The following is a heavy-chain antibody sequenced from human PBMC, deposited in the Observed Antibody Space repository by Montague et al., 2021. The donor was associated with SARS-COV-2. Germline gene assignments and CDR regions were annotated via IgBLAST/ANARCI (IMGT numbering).Heavy chain of an antibody. J-gene: IGHJ4*02. CDR2: LYYSGST. V-gene: IGHV4-59*12. Sequence: SETLSLTCSVSGGSISDYYWSWIRQPPGKGLEWIGHLYYSGSTTYKPSLKSRVTMSVDTSKNQFSLKLSSVTVADTAVYYCASGTKRVFTYDYDSSGYASDYWGQGTLVTVSS. CDR1: GGSISDYY. CDR3: ASGTKRVFTYDYDSSGYASDY. D-gene: IGHD3-22*01.